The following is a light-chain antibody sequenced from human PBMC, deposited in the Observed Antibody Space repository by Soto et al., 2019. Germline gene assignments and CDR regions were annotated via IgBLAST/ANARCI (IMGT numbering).Light chain of an antibody. Sequence: AIQMTQSPSSLSASVGDSITITCRASQDIRSDLGWYQQKPGRAPKLLIYDASSLQGGVPSRFSGSGSGTDFTLTISSLQPEDFATYYCLQDYSTPPITFGQGTRLEIK. CDR3: LQDYSTPPIT. J-gene: IGKJ5*01. V-gene: IGKV1-6*01. CDR2: DAS. CDR1: QDIRSD.